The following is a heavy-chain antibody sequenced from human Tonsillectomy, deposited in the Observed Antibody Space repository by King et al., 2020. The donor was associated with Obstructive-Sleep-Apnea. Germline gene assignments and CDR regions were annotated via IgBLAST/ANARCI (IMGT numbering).Heavy chain of an antibody. J-gene: IGHJ3*02. Sequence: VLLVESGAEVRKPGASVKVSCKASGYTFTGYYLHWVRQAPGQGLEWMGWINPHSGDTKCTQTFQGRLIMTRDTSISKAYMELSRLRVDDTVVYYCAISGTFYYGSGSLSAFDIWGQGTMLTVSS. CDR3: AISGTFYYGSGSLSAFDI. CDR1: GYTFTGYY. CDR2: INPHSGDT. V-gene: IGHV1-2*02. D-gene: IGHD3-10*01.